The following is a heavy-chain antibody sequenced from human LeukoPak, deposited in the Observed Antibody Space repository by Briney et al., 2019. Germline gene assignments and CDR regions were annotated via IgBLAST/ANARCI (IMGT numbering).Heavy chain of an antibody. J-gene: IGHJ4*02. CDR1: GGTFSSYA. CDR3: ARGTPYCSSASCYNF. D-gene: IGHD2-2*02. Sequence: SVKVSCKASGGTFSSYAINWVRQAPGQGLEWMGRINPILGRADYAQKFQGRVTMTRDTSISTAYMELSNLRSEDTAVYYCARGTPYCSSASCYNFWGQGSLVTVSS. CDR2: INPILGRA. V-gene: IGHV1-69*04.